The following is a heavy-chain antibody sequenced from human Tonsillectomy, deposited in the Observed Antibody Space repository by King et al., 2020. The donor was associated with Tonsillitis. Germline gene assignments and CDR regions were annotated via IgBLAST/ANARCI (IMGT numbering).Heavy chain of an antibody. J-gene: IGHJ4*02. Sequence: QLVESGGDLVQPGGSLRLSCEASGFTFSTYGMNWVRQAPEKGLEWVSSISDSGGLIYYADSVKGRFTMSRDNSKSTLYLQMNDLRAEDTAVYYCSSLNIAWGQGTLVTVSS. CDR2: ISDSGGLI. V-gene: IGHV3-23*04. CDR3: SSLNIA. D-gene: IGHD5-12*01. CDR1: GFTFSTYG.